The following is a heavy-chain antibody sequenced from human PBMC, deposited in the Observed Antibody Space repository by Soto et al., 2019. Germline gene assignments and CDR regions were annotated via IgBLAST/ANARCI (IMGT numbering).Heavy chain of an antibody. CDR2: IIPIFGTA. D-gene: IGHD2-15*01. Sequence: QVQLVQSGAEVKKPGSSVKVSCKASGGTFSSYAISWVRQAPGQGLEWMGGIIPIFGTANYAQKFQGRVTITAAEPTSTADMELSSLRSEDTAVYYCASCVVVVAANSHYYYGMDVWGQGTTVTVSS. CDR1: GGTFSSYA. V-gene: IGHV1-69*12. CDR3: ASCVVVVAANSHYYYGMDV. J-gene: IGHJ6*02.